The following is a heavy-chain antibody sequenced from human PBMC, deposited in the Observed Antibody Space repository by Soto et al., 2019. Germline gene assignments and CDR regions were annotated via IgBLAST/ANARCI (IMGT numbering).Heavy chain of an antibody. J-gene: IGHJ4*02. CDR3: ARLAVAGPRVDY. CDR1: GGSISSSSYY. V-gene: IGHV4-39*01. Sequence: SETLSLTCTVSGGSISSSSYYWGWIRQPPGKGLEWIGSIYYSGSTYYNPSLKSRVTISVDTSKNQFSLKLSSVTAADTAVYYCARLAVAGPRVDYWGQGTLVTVSS. D-gene: IGHD6-19*01. CDR2: IYYSGST.